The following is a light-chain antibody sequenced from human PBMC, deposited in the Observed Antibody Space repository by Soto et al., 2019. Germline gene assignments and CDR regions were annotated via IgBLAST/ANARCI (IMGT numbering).Light chain of an antibody. CDR1: QRVSRY. Sequence: EIFLTQSPATLSLSRWERATLSCRASQRVSRYLAWYQQKPGQAPRLLIYDASNRATGIPARFSGSGSGTDFTLTISSLEAEDFAVYYCQQRSNWPITFGQGTRLEIK. CDR2: DAS. V-gene: IGKV3-11*01. CDR3: QQRSNWPIT. J-gene: IGKJ5*01.